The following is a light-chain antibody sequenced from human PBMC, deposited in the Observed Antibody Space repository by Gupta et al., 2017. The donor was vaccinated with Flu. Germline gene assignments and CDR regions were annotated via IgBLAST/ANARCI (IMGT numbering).Light chain of an antibody. CDR1: TGHSRYA. CDR2: LNSDGSH. Sequence: QLVLTQSPSASASLGASVTLTCTLSTGHSRYAIAWHQQQPEKGPLYLMKLNSDGSHTKGDGIPDRFSGSSSGAERYLTISILQAEDEDDYYGQTCGTGIRVFGGGTKLTVL. J-gene: IGLJ3*02. CDR3: QTCGTGIRV. V-gene: IGLV4-69*01.